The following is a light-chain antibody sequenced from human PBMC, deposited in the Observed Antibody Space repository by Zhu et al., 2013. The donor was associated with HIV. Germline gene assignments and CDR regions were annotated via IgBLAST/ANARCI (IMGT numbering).Light chain of an antibody. CDR1: NSDIGRYNF. CDR2: DVS. J-gene: IGLJ2*01. CDR3: SSYSNTSTLVL. V-gene: IGLV2-14*01. Sequence: QSALTQPASVSGSPGQSITISCTGTNSDIGRYNFVSWYQQHPGRAPKLMIYDVSNRPSGVSNRFSGSKSGNTASLTISGLQADDESHYYCSSYSNTSTLVLFGGGTKLTVL.